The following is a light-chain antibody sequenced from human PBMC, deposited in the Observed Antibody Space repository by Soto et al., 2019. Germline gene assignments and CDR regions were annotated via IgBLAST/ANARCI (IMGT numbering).Light chain of an antibody. CDR2: SAS. CDR3: QQASSFPLT. CDR1: QPISSW. J-gene: IGKJ4*01. Sequence: IQVTQSPSSVSASVGDRVTITCRASQPISSWLAWYQQKPGQPPNLLIYSASTLRSGVPSRFSGSESGTLFTLTITNLQPEDFATYYCQQASSFPLTFSGGTKVEVK. V-gene: IGKV1-12*01.